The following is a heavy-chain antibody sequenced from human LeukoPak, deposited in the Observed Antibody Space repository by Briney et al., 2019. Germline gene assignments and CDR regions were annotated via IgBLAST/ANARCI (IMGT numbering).Heavy chain of an antibody. D-gene: IGHD3-10*01. CDR1: GFTFSSYW. Sequence: GGSLRLSCAASGFTFSSYWMHWIRQAPGKGLVRVSRINSDGSSTSYAYSVKGRFTNSRDNAKNTLYLQMNILRAEETAVYDCASDSMVQGVIRQYYCGMDVWVKGTAVTVSS. CDR3: ASDSMVQGVIRQYYCGMDV. CDR2: INSDGSST. J-gene: IGHJ6*04. V-gene: IGHV3-74*01.